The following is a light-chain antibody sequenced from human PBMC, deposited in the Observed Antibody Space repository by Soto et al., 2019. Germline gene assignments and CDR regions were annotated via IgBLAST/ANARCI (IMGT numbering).Light chain of an antibody. Sequence: EILMTQSPATLSVSPGERVTFSCRASRGVSNRLAWYQHKPGQAPRLLISGASTGASGVPPRFSGSGSGTEFTLTVDSLQSEDIAVYYCQQYYNWPVTFGGGTKVDIK. CDR1: RGVSNR. CDR3: QQYYNWPVT. J-gene: IGKJ4*01. CDR2: GAS. V-gene: IGKV3-15*01.